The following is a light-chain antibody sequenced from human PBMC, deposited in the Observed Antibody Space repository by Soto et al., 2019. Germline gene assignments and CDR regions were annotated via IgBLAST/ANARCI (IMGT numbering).Light chain of an antibody. Sequence: EVVFTQPPGTLSLYPGERATLSCRASQSVSSSYLAWYQQKPGQAPRLLIYGASNRATGIPDRLSGSGSGTDFTLTISRLEPEDFAVYYCQQYGSSGTFGQGTKVDIK. CDR2: GAS. CDR3: QQYGSSGT. J-gene: IGKJ1*01. CDR1: QSVSSSY. V-gene: IGKV3-20*01.